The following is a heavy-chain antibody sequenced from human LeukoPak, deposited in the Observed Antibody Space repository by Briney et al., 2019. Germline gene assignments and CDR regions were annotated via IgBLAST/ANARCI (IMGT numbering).Heavy chain of an antibody. J-gene: IGHJ3*02. D-gene: IGHD6-19*01. CDR3: ARDGSGWNDAFDI. CDR2: ISSSSSYI. Sequence: GGSLRLSYAASGFTFSSYSMNWVRQAPGKGLEWVSSISSSSSYIYYADSVKGRFTISRDNAKNSLYLQMNSLRAEDTAVYYCARDGSGWNDAFDIWGQGTMVTVSS. CDR1: GFTFSSYS. V-gene: IGHV3-21*01.